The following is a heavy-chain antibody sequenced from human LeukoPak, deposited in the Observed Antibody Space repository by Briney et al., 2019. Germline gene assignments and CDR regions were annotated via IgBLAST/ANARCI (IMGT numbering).Heavy chain of an antibody. CDR2: IYYSGST. CDR3: ARNSSGGWFDP. J-gene: IGHJ5*02. D-gene: IGHD6-19*01. V-gene: IGHV4-39*01. CDR1: GGSISSSSYY. Sequence: SETLSLTCTVSGGSISSSSYYWGWIRQPPGKGLEWIGSIYYSGSTSYNPSLKSRVTISVDTSKNQFSLKLSSVTAADTAVYHCARNSSGGWFDPWGQGTLVTVSS.